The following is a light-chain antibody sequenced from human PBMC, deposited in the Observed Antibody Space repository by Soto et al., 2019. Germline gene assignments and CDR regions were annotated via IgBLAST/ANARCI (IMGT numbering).Light chain of an antibody. V-gene: IGKV3-15*01. Sequence: EIVMTQSPATLSVSPGERATLCCRASQSVSSNLAWYQQKPGQAPRLLIYGASTRATGIPARFSGSGSGTEFTLTISSLQSEDFAVYYCQQYNNWPPGTFGQGTKVDIK. CDR3: QQYNNWPPGT. CDR1: QSVSSN. J-gene: IGKJ1*01. CDR2: GAS.